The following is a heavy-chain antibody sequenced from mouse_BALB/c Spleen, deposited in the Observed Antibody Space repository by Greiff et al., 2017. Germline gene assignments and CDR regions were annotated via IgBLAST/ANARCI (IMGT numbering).Heavy chain of an antibody. J-gene: IGHJ4*01. Sequence: QVHVKQSGAELMKPGASVKISCKATGYTFSSYWIEWVKQRPGHGLEWIGEILPGSGSTNYNEKFKGKATFTADTSSNTAYMQLSSLTSEDSAVYYCARGGELYAMDYWGQGTSVTVSS. CDR1: GYTFSSYW. CDR3: ARGGELYAMDY. CDR2: ILPGSGST. V-gene: IGHV1-9*01.